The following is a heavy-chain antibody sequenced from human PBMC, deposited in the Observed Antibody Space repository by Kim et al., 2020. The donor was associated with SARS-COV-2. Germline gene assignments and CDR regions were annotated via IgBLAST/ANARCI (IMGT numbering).Heavy chain of an antibody. J-gene: IGHJ6*02. CDR3: ARVGESGWFRVISGMDV. CDR2: IYYSGST. V-gene: IGHV4-59*13. CDR1: GGSISSYY. Sequence: SETLSLTCTVSGGSISSYYWSWIRQPPGKGLEWIGYIYYSGSTNYNPSLKSRVTISVDTSKNQFSLKLSSVTAADTAVYYCARVGESGWFRVISGMDVWGQGTTVTVSS. D-gene: IGHD3-10*01.